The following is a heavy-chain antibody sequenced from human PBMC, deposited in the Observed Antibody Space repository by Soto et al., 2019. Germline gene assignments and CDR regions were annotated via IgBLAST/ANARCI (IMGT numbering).Heavy chain of an antibody. CDR1: GYSFTSYW. CDR2: IDPSDSYT. Sequence: GESLKISCTGSGYSFTSYWISWVRQMPGKGLEWMGRIDPSDSYTNYSPSFQGHVTISADKSISTAYLQWSSLKASDTAMYYCARLLNFWSGYYDNWFDPWGQGTLVTVSS. CDR3: ARLLNFWSGYYDNWFDP. J-gene: IGHJ5*02. V-gene: IGHV5-10-1*01. D-gene: IGHD3-3*01.